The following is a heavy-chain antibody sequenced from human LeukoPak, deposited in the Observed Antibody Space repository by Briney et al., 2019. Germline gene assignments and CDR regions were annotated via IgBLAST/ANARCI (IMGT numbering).Heavy chain of an antibody. J-gene: IGHJ4*02. CDR3: ARRGLAAAGTYFDY. Sequence: GGSLRLSCAASGFTFSRFWMNWVRQAPGKGLEWVSSIGTTSYIYYADSVKGRFTISRDNSKNSLYLQMNSLRAEDTAVYYCARRGLAAAGTYFDYWGQGTLVTVSS. D-gene: IGHD6-13*01. V-gene: IGHV3-21*01. CDR2: IGTTSYI. CDR1: GFTFSRFW.